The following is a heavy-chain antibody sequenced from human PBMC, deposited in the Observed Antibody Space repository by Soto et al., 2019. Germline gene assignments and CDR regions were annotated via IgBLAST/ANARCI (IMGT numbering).Heavy chain of an antibody. CDR3: ARGRLFIILAAAGARFDY. Sequence: SETLSLTCAVYGGSFSGYYWSWIRQPPGKGLEWIGEINHSGSTNYNPSLKSRVTISVDTSKNQFSLKLSSVTAADTAVYYCARGRLFIILAAAGARFDYWGQGTLVTVSS. CDR2: INHSGST. D-gene: IGHD6-13*01. CDR1: GGSFSGYY. V-gene: IGHV4-34*01. J-gene: IGHJ4*02.